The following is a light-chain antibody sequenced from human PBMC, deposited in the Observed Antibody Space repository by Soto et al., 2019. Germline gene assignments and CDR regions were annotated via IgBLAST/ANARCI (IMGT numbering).Light chain of an antibody. CDR1: TSNIGSNI. J-gene: IGLJ3*02. CDR2: SNN. V-gene: IGLV1-44*01. CDR3: AAWDDSLNGVV. Sequence: QSVLTQPPSASGTPGQRVTISCSGSTSNIGSNIVKWYQQLPGTAPKLLIYSNNQRPSGVRDRFSGSKSGTSASLAISGLQSEDEADYYCAAWDDSLNGVVFGGGTKLTVL.